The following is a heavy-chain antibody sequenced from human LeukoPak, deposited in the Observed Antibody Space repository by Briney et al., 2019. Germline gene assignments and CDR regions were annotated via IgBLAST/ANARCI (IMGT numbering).Heavy chain of an antibody. D-gene: IGHD3-9*01. V-gene: IGHV1-18*01. CDR3: ARDLFGYYDILTGYYISDY. Sequence: ASVKVSCKASGYTFTTYNINWVRQAPGQGLEWMGWISGYNGNTNYAQKLQGRVTMTTDTSTSTAYMELRSLRSDDTAVYYCARDLFGYYDILTGYYISDYWGQGTLVTVSS. CDR2: ISGYNGNT. CDR1: GYTFTTYN. J-gene: IGHJ4*02.